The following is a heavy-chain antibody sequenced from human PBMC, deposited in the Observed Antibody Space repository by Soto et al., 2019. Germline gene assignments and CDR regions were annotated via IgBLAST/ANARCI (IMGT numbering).Heavy chain of an antibody. CDR3: AKDRYCSGGSCYVDY. V-gene: IGHV3-23*01. D-gene: IGHD2-15*01. CDR2: ISGSGGST. CDR1: GFTFRSYA. J-gene: IGHJ4*02. Sequence: SGGSLRLSCAASGFTFRSYAMSWVRQAPGKGLEWVSAISGSGGSTYYADSVKGRFTISRDNSKNTLYLQMNSLRAEDTAVYYCAKDRYCSGGSCYVDYWGRGTLVTVSS.